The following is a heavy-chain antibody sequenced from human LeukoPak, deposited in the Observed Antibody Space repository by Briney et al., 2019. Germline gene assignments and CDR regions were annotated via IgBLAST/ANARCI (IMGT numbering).Heavy chain of an antibody. J-gene: IGHJ4*02. CDR1: GGSFSGYY. Sequence: PSETLSLTCAVYGGSFSGYYWSWIRQPPGKGLEWIGEINHSGSTNYNPSLKSRVTISVDTSKNQFSLKLSSVTAADTAVYYCARDSPYYYDSSGYGVKYYFDYWGQGTLVTVSS. CDR3: ARDSPYYYDSSGYGVKYYFDY. V-gene: IGHV4-34*01. D-gene: IGHD3-22*01. CDR2: INHSGST.